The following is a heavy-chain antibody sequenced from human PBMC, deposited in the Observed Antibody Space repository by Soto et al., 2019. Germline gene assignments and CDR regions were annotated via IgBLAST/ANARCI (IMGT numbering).Heavy chain of an antibody. Sequence: EVQLLESGGGLVQPGGSLRLSCAASGFTFSSYAMSWVRQAPGQGLEWVSAISGSGGSTYYADSVKGRFTISRDNSKNTLYLQMNSLRAEDTAVYYCAKVRVGCSSTSCYGFDYWGQGTLVTVSS. CDR1: GFTFSSYA. CDR2: ISGSGGST. D-gene: IGHD2-2*01. V-gene: IGHV3-23*01. J-gene: IGHJ4*02. CDR3: AKVRVGCSSTSCYGFDY.